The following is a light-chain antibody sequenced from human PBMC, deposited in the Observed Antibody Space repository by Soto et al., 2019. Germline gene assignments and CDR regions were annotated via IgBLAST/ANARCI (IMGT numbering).Light chain of an antibody. Sequence: VVMTQSPATLSVSPGERATLSCRASESVSSNLAWYQQRPGQAPRLVIYGASTRATGIPARFSGGGSGTEFTLTISSLQPDDFATYYCQHYNSYSEAFGQGTKVDIK. CDR1: ESVSSN. J-gene: IGKJ1*01. CDR3: QHYNSYSEA. CDR2: GAS. V-gene: IGKV3-15*01.